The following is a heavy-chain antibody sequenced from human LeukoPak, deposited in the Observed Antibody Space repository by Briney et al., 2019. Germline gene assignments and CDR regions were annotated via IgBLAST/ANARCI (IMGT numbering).Heavy chain of an antibody. CDR3: ATADWFSFDF. CDR2: IKNDGSEK. CDR1: GFTFSSYW. J-gene: IGHJ4*02. D-gene: IGHD3-9*01. V-gene: IGHV3-7*04. Sequence: PGGSLTLSCAASGFTFSSYWMSWVRQAPGKGLEWVATIKNDGSEKNYVDSVKGRFTISRDNAKNSLYLQMSGLRAEDTAVYFCATADWFSFDFWGQGTLASVSS.